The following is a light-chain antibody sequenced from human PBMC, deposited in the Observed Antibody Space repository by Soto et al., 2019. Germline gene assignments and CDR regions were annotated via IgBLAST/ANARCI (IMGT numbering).Light chain of an antibody. V-gene: IGKV1-13*02. CDR3: QQYHRASIT. J-gene: IGKJ5*01. CDR2: DAS. Sequence: IQMTQSPSSLSASVGDRVTITCRASQGISSALAWYQQKPGKAPKLLIYDASTLERGVPSRFSGTGSGTEFTLTISSLQPDDFATYYCQQYHRASITFGQGTRLEI. CDR1: QGISSA.